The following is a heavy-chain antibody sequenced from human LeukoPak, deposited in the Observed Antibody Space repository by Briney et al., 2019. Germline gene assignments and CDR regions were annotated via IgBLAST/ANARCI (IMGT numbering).Heavy chain of an antibody. Sequence: PGGSLRLSCAASGFTFSDYYMSWIRQAPGKGLEWVSYIGSSGTTISYADSVKGRFTISRDNAENSLYLQMNHLRDEDTAVYYCAKDPEYDFWSGYCYFDYWGQGTLVTVSS. CDR3: AKDPEYDFWSGYCYFDY. V-gene: IGHV3-11*04. CDR1: GFTFSDYY. D-gene: IGHD3-3*01. CDR2: IGSSGTTI. J-gene: IGHJ4*02.